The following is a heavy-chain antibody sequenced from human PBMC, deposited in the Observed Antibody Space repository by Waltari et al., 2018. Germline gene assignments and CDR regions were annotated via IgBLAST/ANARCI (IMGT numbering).Heavy chain of an antibody. V-gene: IGHV4-34*01. D-gene: IGHD5-12*01. J-gene: IGHJ4*02. CDR1: GGSFSGYY. Sequence: QVQLQQWGAGLLKPSETLSLTCAVYGGSFSGYYWSWIRQPPGKGLEWIGEINHSGRTNYNPSRNSRVTISVDTSKNQFSLKLSSVTAADTAVYYCARGGGVATIDYWGQGTLVTVSS. CDR2: INHSGRT. CDR3: ARGGGVATIDY.